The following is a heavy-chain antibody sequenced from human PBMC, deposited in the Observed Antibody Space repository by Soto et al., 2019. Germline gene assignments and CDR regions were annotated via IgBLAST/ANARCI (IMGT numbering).Heavy chain of an antibody. CDR1: GFSLTTRGVG. CDR3: PHRPRGYSYHFDY. Sequence: QITLKESGPTLVKPTQTLTLTCTFSGFSLTTRGVGVGWIRQPPGKALEWLALIYWDDDEGYSPSLKGRLTITKASSKNQVVLTMTNIDPVDTATYYCPHRPRGYSYHFDYWGQGTLVNVPS. J-gene: IGHJ4*02. D-gene: IGHD5-18*01. CDR2: IYWDDDE. V-gene: IGHV2-5*02.